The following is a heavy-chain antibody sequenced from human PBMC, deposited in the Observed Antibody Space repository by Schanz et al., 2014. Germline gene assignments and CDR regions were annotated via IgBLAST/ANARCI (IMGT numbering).Heavy chain of an antibody. V-gene: IGHV3-23*01. Sequence: EAQLLESGGGLVQPGGSLRLSCAASGFTFSSYAMSWVRQAPGKGLEWISAISGSGVSTHYADSVKGRFTISRDNSRKTLYLQMNSLRAEDTAVYYCARPSDSSWYMDVWGKGTTVTVSS. CDR3: ARPSDSSWYMDV. CDR2: ISGSGVST. J-gene: IGHJ6*03. CDR1: GFTFSSYA. D-gene: IGHD2-21*02.